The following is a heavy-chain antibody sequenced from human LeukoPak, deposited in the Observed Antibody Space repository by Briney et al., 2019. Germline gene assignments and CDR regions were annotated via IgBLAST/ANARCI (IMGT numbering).Heavy chain of an antibody. CDR3: ARDGLVKGHAFDI. V-gene: IGHV4-61*08. CDR1: GGSISSGGYS. CDR2: IYYSGST. J-gene: IGHJ3*02. D-gene: IGHD6-19*01. Sequence: SETLSLTCAVSGGSISSGGYSWSWIRQPPGKGLEWIGYIYYSGSTNYNPSLKSRVTISEDTSKNQFSLKLSSVTAADTAVYYCARDGLVKGHAFDIWGQGTMVTVSS.